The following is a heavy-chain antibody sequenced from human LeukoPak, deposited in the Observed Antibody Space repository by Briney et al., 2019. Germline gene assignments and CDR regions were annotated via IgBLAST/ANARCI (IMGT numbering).Heavy chain of an antibody. CDR1: GYSFTRYW. CDR2: IYPGDSET. V-gene: IGHV5-51*01. Sequence: HGESLKISCKGSGYSFTRYWIGWVRQMPGKGLEWMGIIYPGDSETRYSPSLQGQVTISADKSISTAYLQWSSLKASDTAMYYCARHRVGYCSGGSCHDFDYWGQGTLVTASS. D-gene: IGHD2-15*01. J-gene: IGHJ4*02. CDR3: ARHRVGYCSGGSCHDFDY.